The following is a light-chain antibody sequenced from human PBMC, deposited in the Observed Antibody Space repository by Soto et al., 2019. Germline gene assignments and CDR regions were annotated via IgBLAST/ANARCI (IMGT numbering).Light chain of an antibody. CDR3: KQGTHWPWT. CDR2: QVS. CDR1: QSLIHSDGNTY. V-gene: IGKV2-30*02. J-gene: IGKJ1*01. Sequence: DVVMTQSPLSLPVTLGQPASISCRSSQSLIHSDGNTYLNWFQQRPGQSPRRLIYQVSDRDSGVPDRFGGSGSGTDFKLKISRVEAEDVGVYYCKQGTHWPWTFGQGTEVEIK.